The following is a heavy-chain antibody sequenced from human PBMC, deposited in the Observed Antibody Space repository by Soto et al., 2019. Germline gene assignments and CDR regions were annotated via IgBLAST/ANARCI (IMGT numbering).Heavy chain of an antibody. CDR2: ISYDGSNK. D-gene: IGHD2-15*01. J-gene: IGHJ6*02. V-gene: IGHV3-30-3*01. CDR3: ARDYSYQRSMDV. Sequence: PGGSLRLSCAASGFTFSNYAIHWVRQAPGKGLEWVAVISYDGSNKYYTDSVKGRFIISGDNSENTLYLQMSSLRAEDTAVYYCARDYSYQRSMDVWGQGATVTVFS. CDR1: GFTFSNYA.